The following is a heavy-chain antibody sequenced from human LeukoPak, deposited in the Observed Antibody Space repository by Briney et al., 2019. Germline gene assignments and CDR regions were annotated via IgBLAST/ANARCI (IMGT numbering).Heavy chain of an antibody. CDR3: AKDLGGYYYYYGMDV. Sequence: GGSLRLSCAASGFTFSSYGMHWVRQAPGKGLEWVAVISYDGSNKYYADSVKGRFTISRDNSKNTLYLQVNSLRAEDTAVYYCAKDLGGYYYYYGMDVWGQGTTVTVSS. V-gene: IGHV3-30*18. D-gene: IGHD3-10*01. CDR1: GFTFSSYG. CDR2: ISYDGSNK. J-gene: IGHJ6*02.